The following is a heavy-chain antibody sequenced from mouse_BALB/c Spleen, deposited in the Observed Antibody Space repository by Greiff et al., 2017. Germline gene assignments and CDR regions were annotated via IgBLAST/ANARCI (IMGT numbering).Heavy chain of an antibody. J-gene: IGHJ2*01. CDR1: GFSLTSYG. CDR2: IWAGGST. Sequence: VKLVESGPGLVAPSQSLSITCTVSGFSLTSYGVHWVRQPPGKGLEWLGVIWAGGSTNYNSALMSRLTISKDNSKSQVFLKMNSLQTDDTAMYYCAREGYYGSSRYYFDYWGQGTTLTVSS. V-gene: IGHV2-9*02. D-gene: IGHD1-1*01. CDR3: AREGYYGSSRYYFDY.